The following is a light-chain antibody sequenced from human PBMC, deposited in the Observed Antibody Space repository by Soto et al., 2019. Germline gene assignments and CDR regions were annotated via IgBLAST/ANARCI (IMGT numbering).Light chain of an antibody. V-gene: IGKV1-5*01. J-gene: IGKJ2*01. Sequence: DIPMTQSPSTLSASVGDRVTITCRASQSISSWLAWYQQKPGKAPKLLIYDVSILESGVPSRFSASGSGTEFTLTISSLQPDDVATYYCQQYNSFSGYTFGQGTKLEIK. CDR3: QQYNSFSGYT. CDR2: DVS. CDR1: QSISSW.